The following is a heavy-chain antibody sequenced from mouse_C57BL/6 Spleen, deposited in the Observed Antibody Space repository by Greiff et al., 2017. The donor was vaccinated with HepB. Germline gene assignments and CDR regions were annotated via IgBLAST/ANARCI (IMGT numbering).Heavy chain of an antibody. CDR2: FSSGGSYT. J-gene: IGHJ2*01. CDR1: GFTFSSYG. V-gene: IGHV5-6*02. CDR3: ARQELGRWDY. Sequence: DVMLVESGGDLVKPGGSLKLSCAASGFTFSSYGMSWVRQTPDKRLEWVATFSSGGSYTYYPDSVKGRFTISRDNAKNTLYLQMSSLKSEDTAMYYCARQELGRWDYWGQGTTLTVSS. D-gene: IGHD4-1*01.